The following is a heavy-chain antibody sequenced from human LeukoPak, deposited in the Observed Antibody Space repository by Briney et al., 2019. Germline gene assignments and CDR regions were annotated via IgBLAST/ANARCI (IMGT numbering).Heavy chain of an antibody. CDR2: IIPIFDTA. CDR3: ASWVGPEHFDYYYYMDV. V-gene: IGHV1-69*01. J-gene: IGHJ6*03. CDR1: GGTFSSYA. D-gene: IGHD1-14*01. Sequence: SVKVSCKASGGTFSSYAVSWVRQAPGQGLEWMGGIIPIFDTADYAQKFQGRVTITADESTSTAYMELSSLRSGDTAVYYCASWVGPEHFDYYYYMDVWGKGTTVTVSS.